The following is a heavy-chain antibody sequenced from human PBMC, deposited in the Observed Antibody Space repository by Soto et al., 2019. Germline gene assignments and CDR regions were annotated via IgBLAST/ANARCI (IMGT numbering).Heavy chain of an antibody. J-gene: IGHJ6*02. CDR1: GFTFSSYE. V-gene: IGHV3-48*03. CDR2: ISSSGSTI. D-gene: IGHD2-2*02. Sequence: PGGSLRLSCAASGFTFSSYEMNWVRQAPGKGLEWVSYISSSGSTIYYADSVKGRFTISRDNAKNSLYLQMNSLRAEDTAVYYCARDLGYCSSTSCYNRRLGRYYYYYGMDVWGQGTTVTVSS. CDR3: ARDLGYCSSTSCYNRRLGRYYYYYGMDV.